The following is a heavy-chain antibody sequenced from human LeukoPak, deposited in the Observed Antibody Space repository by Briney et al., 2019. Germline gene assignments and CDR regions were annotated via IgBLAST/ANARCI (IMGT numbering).Heavy chain of an antibody. CDR2: IYYNGST. J-gene: IGHJ6*03. V-gene: IGHV4-59*11. Sequence: PSETLSLTCTVSGGSISSHYWSWIRQPPGKGLEWIGYIYYNGSTNYNPSLKSRVTISLDTSKNYFSLKLGSVTAADTAVYYCARSVVHYYYYYMDVWGKGSTVTVSS. CDR3: ARSVVHYYYYYMDV. D-gene: IGHD2-21*01. CDR1: GGSISSHY.